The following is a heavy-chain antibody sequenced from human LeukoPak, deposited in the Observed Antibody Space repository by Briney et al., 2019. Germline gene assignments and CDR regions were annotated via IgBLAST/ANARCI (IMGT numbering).Heavy chain of an antibody. J-gene: IGHJ4*02. D-gene: IGHD3-16*01. CDR3: ARRVSVGEPYDY. CDR1: GFTFSDYY. V-gene: IGHV3-11*03. Sequence: GGSLRLSCTASGFTFSDYYMSWIRQAPGKGLQWVSYISSSSSATNYADSVKGRFTISRDNAKNSLYLQMNSLRTEDTAVYYCARRVSVGEPYDYWGQGTLDTVSS. CDR2: ISSSSSAT.